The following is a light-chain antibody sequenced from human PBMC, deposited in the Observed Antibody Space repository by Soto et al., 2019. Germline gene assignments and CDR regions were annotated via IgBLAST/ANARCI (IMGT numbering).Light chain of an antibody. CDR2: GAS. CDR1: QSLTRN. J-gene: IGKJ5*01. CDR3: QQRNIWPPVT. V-gene: IGKV3-11*01. Sequence: DIVMTQSPATLSVSPGERVTLSCRASQSLTRNVAWYQQRPGQAPRVLIYGASARATDIPARFSGSGSGTDFTLTISSLEPEDFAVYYCQQRNIWPPVTFGQGTRLEIK.